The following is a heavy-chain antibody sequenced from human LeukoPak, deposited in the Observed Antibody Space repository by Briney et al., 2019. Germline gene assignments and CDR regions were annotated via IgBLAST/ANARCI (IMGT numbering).Heavy chain of an antibody. CDR1: GGSINSFY. Sequence: PSETLSLTCTVSGGSINSFYWSWIRQPAGKGLEWIGRIYTSGSNYNPSLKSRVTMSVDTSKKQLSLKLNSVTAADTAVYYCARTYSGSYEGAFDIWGQGTVVTVSS. V-gene: IGHV4-4*07. J-gene: IGHJ3*02. CDR3: ARTYSGSYEGAFDI. CDR2: IYTSGS. D-gene: IGHD1-26*01.